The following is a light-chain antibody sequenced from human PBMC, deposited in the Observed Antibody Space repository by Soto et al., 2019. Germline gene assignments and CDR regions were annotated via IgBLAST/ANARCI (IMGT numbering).Light chain of an antibody. CDR1: QSVNSN. J-gene: IGKJ4*01. V-gene: IGKV3-15*01. CDR3: QQYDNWPSLT. Sequence: EIVMTQSPATLSVSPGERATLSCRASQSVNSNLAWYQQKPGQAPRLLIYGASTRATGIPARFSGSGSGTEFTLTISSLQSEDFAIYYCQQYDNWPSLTFGGGTKVEMK. CDR2: GAS.